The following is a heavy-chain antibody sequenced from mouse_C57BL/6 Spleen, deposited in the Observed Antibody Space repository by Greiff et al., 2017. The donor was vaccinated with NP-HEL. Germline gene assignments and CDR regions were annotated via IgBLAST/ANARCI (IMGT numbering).Heavy chain of an antibody. Sequence: VQLQQSGAELVRPGTSVKLSCKASGYTFTSYWMHWVKQRPGQGLEWIGVIDPSDSYTNYNQKFKGKATLTVDTSSSTAYMQLSSLTSEDSAVYYCATYYSNYYAMDYWGQGTSVTVSS. J-gene: IGHJ4*01. CDR1: GYTFTSYW. V-gene: IGHV1-59*01. CDR2: IDPSDSYT. CDR3: ATYYSNYYAMDY. D-gene: IGHD2-5*01.